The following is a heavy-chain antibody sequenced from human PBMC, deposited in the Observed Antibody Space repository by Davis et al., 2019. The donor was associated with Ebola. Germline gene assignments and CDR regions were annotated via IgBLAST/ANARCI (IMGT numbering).Heavy chain of an antibody. Sequence: GGSLRLSCAASGFSSRDHHMDWVRQAPGKGLEWVSRIGNKDNTHIIEYAASVKGRFTISRDDSKNSLYLQMDSLKTEDTAVYYCARDKIGSYSFDYWGQGTLVTVSS. J-gene: IGHJ4*02. V-gene: IGHV3-72*01. D-gene: IGHD1-26*01. CDR3: ARDKIGSYSFDY. CDR2: IGNKDNTHII. CDR1: GFSSRDHH.